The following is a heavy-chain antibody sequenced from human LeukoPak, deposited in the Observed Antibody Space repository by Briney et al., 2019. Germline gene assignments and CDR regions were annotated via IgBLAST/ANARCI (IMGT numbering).Heavy chain of an antibody. CDR2: IYYSGST. CDR1: GGSISTYY. Sequence: PSETLSLTCTVSGGSISTYYWSWIRQPPGKGLEWIGYIYYSGSTNYNPSLKSRVTISVDTSKNQFSLKMSSVPAADTAVYYCARWVGGYSYGGFGYFDYWGRGTLVTVSS. V-gene: IGHV4-59*01. D-gene: IGHD5-18*01. J-gene: IGHJ4*02. CDR3: ARWVGGYSYGGFGYFDY.